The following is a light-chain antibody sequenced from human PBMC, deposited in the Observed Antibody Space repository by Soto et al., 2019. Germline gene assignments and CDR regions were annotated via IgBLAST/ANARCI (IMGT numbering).Light chain of an antibody. Sequence: DIQMTQSPSTLSASVGDRVTITCRASQTISNWLAWYQQKPGRAPKILIHDASSLQTGVPSRFSGSGSGAEFTLTISSLQPDDFATYYFQQYNSYSTFGQGTKVEIK. CDR2: DAS. CDR1: QTISNW. J-gene: IGKJ1*01. CDR3: QQYNSYST. V-gene: IGKV1-5*01.